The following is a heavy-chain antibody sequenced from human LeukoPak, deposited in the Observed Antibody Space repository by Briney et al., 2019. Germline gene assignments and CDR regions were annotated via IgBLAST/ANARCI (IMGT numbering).Heavy chain of an antibody. J-gene: IGHJ4*02. CDR1: GFTFSSYA. V-gene: IGHV3-30*04. D-gene: IGHD3-22*01. CDR3: AKDPHYDSSGYYTYYFDY. Sequence: GGSLRLSCAASGFTFSSYAMHWVRQAPGKGLEWVAVISYDGSNKYYADSVKGRFTISRDNSKNTLYLQMNSLRAEGTAVYYCAKDPHYDSSGYYTYYFDYWGQGTLVTVSS. CDR2: ISYDGSNK.